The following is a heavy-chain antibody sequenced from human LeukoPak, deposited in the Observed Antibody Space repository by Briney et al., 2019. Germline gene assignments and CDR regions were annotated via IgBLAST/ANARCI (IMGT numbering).Heavy chain of an antibody. CDR2: IRYDDSE. D-gene: IGHD2-8*02. CDR1: GFRLSEYG. J-gene: IGHJ5*02. Sequence: AGGSLRLSCAASGFRLSEYGIHWVRQAPGKGLEWLSFIRYDDSEYYADSVKGRFTISRDNSKNTLFLQMHSLRSEDTAVYYCAKDPVNHCACSVCYGLQSWGQGTLVIVSS. V-gene: IGHV3-30*02. CDR3: AKDPVNHCACSVCYGLQS.